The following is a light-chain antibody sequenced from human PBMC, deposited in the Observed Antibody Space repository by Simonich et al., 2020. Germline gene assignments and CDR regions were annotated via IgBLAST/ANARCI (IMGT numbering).Light chain of an antibody. V-gene: IGLV2-14*03. J-gene: IGLJ3*02. CDR1: SSDVGGYNY. CDR2: DVS. Sequence: QSALTQPASVSGSPGQSITISCTGTSSDVGGYNYVSWYQQHPGKAPKLMLYDVSNRPSGVSNRFSGSKSGNTASLTISGLQAEDEADYYCCSYAGSYTWVFGGGTKLTVL. CDR3: CSYAGSYTWV.